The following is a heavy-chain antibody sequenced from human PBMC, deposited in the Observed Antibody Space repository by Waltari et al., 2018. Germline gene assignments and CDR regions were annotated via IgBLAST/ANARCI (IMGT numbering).Heavy chain of an antibody. CDR2: IYYSGST. D-gene: IGHD6-13*01. J-gene: IGHJ6*02. CDR3: ARDLGIAAAGTGYYYYYGMDV. Sequence: KESGPTLVKPTQTLTLTCTFSGFSLSTSGVGVGWIRQPPGKGLEWIGSIYYSGSTYYNPSLKSRVTISVDTSKNQFSLKLSSVTAADTAVYYCARDLGIAAAGTGYYYYYGMDVWGQGTTVTVSS. V-gene: IGHV4-39*07. CDR1: GFSLSTSGVG.